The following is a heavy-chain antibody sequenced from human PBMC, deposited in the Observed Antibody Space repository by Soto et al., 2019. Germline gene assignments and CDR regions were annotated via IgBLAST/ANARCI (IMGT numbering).Heavy chain of an antibody. CDR3: VRQFTERHYYYYVDV. Sequence: PSETLSLTCIVSGGSISNYYWSWIRQPPGKGLEWIGHVYYSGSTTYNPSLQSRVTISVDTSKNQFSLKLSSVTAADTAVYYCVRQFTERHYYYYVDVRGKGTTVTVSS. CDR2: VYYSGST. CDR1: GGSISNYY. J-gene: IGHJ6*03. V-gene: IGHV4-59*08.